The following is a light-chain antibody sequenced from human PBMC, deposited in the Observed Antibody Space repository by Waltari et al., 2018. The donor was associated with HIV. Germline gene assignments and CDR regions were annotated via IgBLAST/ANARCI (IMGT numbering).Light chain of an antibody. CDR2: ATN. Sequence: QSVLTQPPSASGTPGQRVTISCSGGSSTIGANILNWYQLLPGRAPRLLIYATNQRPSGVPDRFSGSKSGTSASLAISGLQSEDEGDYYCATWDNGLNGRHVFGTGTQVTV. V-gene: IGLV1-44*01. CDR1: SSTIGANI. CDR3: ATWDNGLNGRHV. J-gene: IGLJ1*01.